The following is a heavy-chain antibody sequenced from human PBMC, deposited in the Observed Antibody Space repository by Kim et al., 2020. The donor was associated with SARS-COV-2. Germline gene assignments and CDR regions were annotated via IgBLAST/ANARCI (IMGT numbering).Heavy chain of an antibody. J-gene: IGHJ4*02. CDR2: ISAYNGNT. D-gene: IGHD3-22*01. Sequence: ASVKVSCKASGYTFTSYGISWVRQAPGQGLEWMGWISAYNGNTNYAQKLQGRVTMTTDTSTSTAYMELRSLRSDDTAVYYCATKNYYDSSGSFDYWGQGTLVTVSS. CDR1: GYTFTSYG. CDR3: ATKNYYDSSGSFDY. V-gene: IGHV1-18*01.